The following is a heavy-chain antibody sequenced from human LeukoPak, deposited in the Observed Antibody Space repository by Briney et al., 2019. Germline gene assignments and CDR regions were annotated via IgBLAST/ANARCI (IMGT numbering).Heavy chain of an antibody. D-gene: IGHD3-10*01. CDR2: ICTSGST. CDR1: GGSISTYC. Sequence: SETLSLTCTVSGGSISTYCWSWIRQPAGKGLEWIGHICTSGSTNYNPSLKSRVTMSVDTSNNEFSLKLNSVTAADKAVYYCARDSGPWGVFDPWGQGTLVTVSS. CDR3: ARDSGPWGVFDP. J-gene: IGHJ5*02. V-gene: IGHV4-4*07.